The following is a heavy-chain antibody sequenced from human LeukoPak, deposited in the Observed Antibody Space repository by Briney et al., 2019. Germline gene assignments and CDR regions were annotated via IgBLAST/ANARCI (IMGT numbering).Heavy chain of an antibody. CDR3: ARVAKERVGGVYYFDY. D-gene: IGHD1-1*01. CDR2: IGTAGDT. V-gene: IGHV3-13*01. J-gene: IGHJ4*02. Sequence: QPGGSLRLSCAASGFTFSEYDMHWVRQATGKGREWLSAIGTAGDTYYTGSVKGRVTISRENAKNSLYLQMNSLRAGDTAVYYCARVAKERVGGVYYFDYWGQGTLVTVSS. CDR1: GFTFSEYD.